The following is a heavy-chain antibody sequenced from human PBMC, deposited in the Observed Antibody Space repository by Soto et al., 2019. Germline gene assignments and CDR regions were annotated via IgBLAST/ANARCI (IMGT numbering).Heavy chain of an antibody. D-gene: IGHD3-9*01. CDR3: ASRRWRYFDWVKWNDALDI. CDR2: ITPILGIA. V-gene: IGHV1-69*02. J-gene: IGHJ3*02. Sequence: ASVKVSCKASGGTFSSYTISWVRQAPGQGLEWMGRITPILGIANYAQKFQGRVTITADKSTSTAYMELSSLRSEDTAVYYCASRRWRYFDWVKWNDALDIWG. CDR1: GGTFSSYT.